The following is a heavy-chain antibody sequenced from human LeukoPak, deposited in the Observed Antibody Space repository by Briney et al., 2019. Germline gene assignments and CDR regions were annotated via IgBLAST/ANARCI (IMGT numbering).Heavy chain of an antibody. J-gene: IGHJ4*02. CDR2: ISFDGSKK. V-gene: IGHV3-30*18. D-gene: IGHD1-26*01. CDR1: GFTFSNYG. Sequence: PGGSLRLSCTVSGFTFSNYGIHWVRQAPGKGLEWVAVISFDGSKKYFADSVEGRFTISRDDSKNTVYLQMNSLRAEDTAVYYCAKFDGGSSTYYFDYWGQGTLVTVSS. CDR3: AKFDGGSSTYYFDY.